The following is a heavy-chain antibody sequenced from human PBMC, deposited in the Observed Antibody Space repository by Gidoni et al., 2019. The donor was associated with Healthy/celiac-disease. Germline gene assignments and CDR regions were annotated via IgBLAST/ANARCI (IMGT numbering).Heavy chain of an antibody. CDR3: ARGGDRYSSSWYKY. CDR1: GFTFSSYG. D-gene: IGHD6-13*01. V-gene: IGHV3-33*01. J-gene: IGHJ4*02. Sequence: QVQLVESGGGVVQPGRSLRLSCSASGFTFSSYGMHWVRQAPGKRLEWVAVIWYDGSNKYYADAVKGRFTISRDNSKNTLYLQMNSLRAEDTAVYYCARGGDRYSSSWYKYWGQGTLVTVSS. CDR2: IWYDGSNK.